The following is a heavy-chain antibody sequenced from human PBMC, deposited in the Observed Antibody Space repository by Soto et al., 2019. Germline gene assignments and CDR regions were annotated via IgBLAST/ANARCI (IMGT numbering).Heavy chain of an antibody. CDR1: GYTLTELS. D-gene: IGHD6-19*01. V-gene: IGHV1-46*01. Sequence: ASVKVSCKVSGYTLTELSIHWVRQAPGQGLEWMGIINTSVGSTTYAQKFQGRLTVTRDTSTSTVYMELSSLRYEDTAVYFCARADGSGWYAVVLWGQGTLVTVSS. CDR2: INTSVGST. J-gene: IGHJ4*02. CDR3: ARADGSGWYAVVL.